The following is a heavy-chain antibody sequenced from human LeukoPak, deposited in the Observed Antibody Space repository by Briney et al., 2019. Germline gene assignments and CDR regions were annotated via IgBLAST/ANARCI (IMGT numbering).Heavy chain of an antibody. CDR3: ARGRYGSGSYYPAADV. J-gene: IGHJ6*02. Sequence: GSLRLSCAAAGFTVNSNYMSWVRQAPGKGLEWVSLIYSDGSTYYADSVKGRFTISRDNSKNTLYLQMNSLRAEDTAVHYCARGRYGSGSYYPAADVWGQGTTVTVSS. CDR1: GFTVNSNY. CDR2: IYSDGST. D-gene: IGHD3-10*01. V-gene: IGHV3-66*01.